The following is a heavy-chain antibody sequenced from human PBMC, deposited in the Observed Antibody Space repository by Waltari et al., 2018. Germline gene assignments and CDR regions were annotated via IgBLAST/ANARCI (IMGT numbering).Heavy chain of an antibody. CDR3: AGAGGNSFDY. D-gene: IGHD3-10*01. V-gene: IGHV4-4*07. Sequence: QVQLQESGPGLVKPSETLSLICTVSGASISRYYWSWIRQPAGKGLEWIGRLYTSGHTIYNPSLKSRVTMSVDTSKNQFSLKLTSVTAADTAVYYCAGAGGNSFDYWGQGTLVTVSS. CDR1: GASISRYY. J-gene: IGHJ4*02. CDR2: LYTSGHT.